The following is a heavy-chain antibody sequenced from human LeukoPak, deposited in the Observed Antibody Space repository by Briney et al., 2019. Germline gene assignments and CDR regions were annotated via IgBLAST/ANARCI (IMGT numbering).Heavy chain of an antibody. D-gene: IGHD4/OR15-4a*01. CDR3: AKSGLSRFDY. J-gene: IGHJ4*02. CDR2: FSGSGGST. V-gene: IGHV3-23*01. Sequence: GGSLRLSCAVSGFTFSSYAMSWVRQAPGKGLEWVSAFSGSGGSTYYADSVKGRFTISRDNSKNTLYLQMNSLRAEDTAIYYCAKSGLSRFDYWGQGTLVTVSS. CDR1: GFTFSSYA.